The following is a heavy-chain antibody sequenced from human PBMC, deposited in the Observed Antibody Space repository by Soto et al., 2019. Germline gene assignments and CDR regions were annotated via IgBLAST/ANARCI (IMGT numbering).Heavy chain of an antibody. Sequence: ASVKVSCKASGYTFTSYGISWVRQAPGQGLKWMGWISAYNGNTNYAQKLQGRVTMTTDTSTSTAYMELRSLRSDDTAVYYCARDLTYSRSSGFDYWCQGILVTVSS. CDR1: GYTFTSYG. D-gene: IGHD6-6*01. CDR3: ARDLTYSRSSGFDY. J-gene: IGHJ4*02. CDR2: ISAYNGNT. V-gene: IGHV1-18*01.